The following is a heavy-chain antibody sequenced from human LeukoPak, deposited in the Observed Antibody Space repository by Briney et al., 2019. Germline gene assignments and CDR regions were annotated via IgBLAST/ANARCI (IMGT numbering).Heavy chain of an antibody. CDR2: ISSSSSTI. J-gene: IGHJ4*02. CDR3: ARRGSRFGMVRGVVRGSWFDY. D-gene: IGHD3-10*01. V-gene: IGHV3-48*04. CDR1: GFTFSSYS. Sequence: PGGSLRLSCAASGFTFSSYSMNWVRQAPGKGLEWVSYISSSSSTIYYADSVKGRFTISRDNAKNSLYLQMNSLRAEDTAVYYCARRGSRFGMVRGVVRGSWFDYWGQGTLITVSS.